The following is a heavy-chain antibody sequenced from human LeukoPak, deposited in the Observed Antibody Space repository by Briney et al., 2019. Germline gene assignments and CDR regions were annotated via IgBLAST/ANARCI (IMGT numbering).Heavy chain of an antibody. D-gene: IGHD5-12*01. CDR1: GGSISSGGYS. CDR2: IYHSGST. Sequence: SETLSLTCAVSGGSISSGGYSGSWIRQPPGKGLEWIGYIYHSGSTYYNPSLKSRITISVDRSKNQFSLKLSSVTAADTAVYYCARGAIGAPVDYWGQGTLVTVSS. J-gene: IGHJ4*02. V-gene: IGHV4-30-2*01. CDR3: ARGAIGAPVDY.